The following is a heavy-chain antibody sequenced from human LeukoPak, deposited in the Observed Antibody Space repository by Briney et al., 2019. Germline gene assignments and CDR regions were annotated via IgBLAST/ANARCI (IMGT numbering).Heavy chain of an antibody. CDR2: INPTGGST. CDR1: GYTFTSYY. CDR3: ARGLTFGGVTNDAFGI. D-gene: IGHD3-16*01. Sequence: ASVKVSCKASGYTFTSYYMNWVRQAPGQGLEWMGIINPTGGSTSYAQKFQGRVTMTRDTSTSTVYMELSSLRSEDTAAYYCARGLTFGGVTNDAFGIWGQGTMVTVSS. J-gene: IGHJ3*02. V-gene: IGHV1-46*01.